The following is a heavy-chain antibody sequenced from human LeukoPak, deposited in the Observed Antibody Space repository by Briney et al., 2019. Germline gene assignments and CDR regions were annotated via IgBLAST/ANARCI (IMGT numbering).Heavy chain of an antibody. CDR2: ISAYNGNT. J-gene: IGHJ4*02. V-gene: IGHV1-18*04. CDR1: GYTFTGYY. CDR3: ARTSSPVIPGYFDY. Sequence: ASVKVSCKASGYTFTGYYMHWVRQAPGQGLEWMGWISAYNGNTNYAQKLQGRVTMTTDTSTSTAYMELRSLRSDDTAVYYCARTSSPVIPGYFDYWGQGTLVTVSS. D-gene: IGHD3-16*02.